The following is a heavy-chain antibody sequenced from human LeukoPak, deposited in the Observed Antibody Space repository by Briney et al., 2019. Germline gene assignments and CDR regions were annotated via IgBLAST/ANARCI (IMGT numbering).Heavy chain of an antibody. Sequence: GGSLRLSCSASGFTFSSYAMSWVRQAPGKGLEWVSAISGSGGSTYYADSVKGRFTISRDNAKNSLYLQMNSLRAEDTAVYYCARDMSYYDSSGYYSARYAFDIWGQGTMVTVSS. J-gene: IGHJ3*02. CDR1: GFTFSSYA. CDR3: ARDMSYYDSSGYYSARYAFDI. D-gene: IGHD3-22*01. V-gene: IGHV3-23*01. CDR2: ISGSGGST.